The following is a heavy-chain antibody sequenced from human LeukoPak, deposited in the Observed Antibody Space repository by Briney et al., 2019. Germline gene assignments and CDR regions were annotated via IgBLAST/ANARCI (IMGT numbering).Heavy chain of an antibody. J-gene: IGHJ5*02. CDR2: ISGSGGST. V-gene: IGHV3-23*01. D-gene: IGHD6-19*01. Sequence: PGGSLRLSCAASGFTFSSYAMSWVRQAPGKGLEWVSAISGSGGSTYYADSVKGRFTISRDNSKNTLYLQMNSLRAEDTAVYYCAKNSVAVLVPEDWFDPWGQGTLVTVSS. CDR1: GFTFSSYA. CDR3: AKNSVAVLVPEDWFDP.